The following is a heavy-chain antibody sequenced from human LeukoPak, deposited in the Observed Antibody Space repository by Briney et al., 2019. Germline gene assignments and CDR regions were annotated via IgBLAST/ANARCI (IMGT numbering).Heavy chain of an antibody. Sequence: QPGGSLRLSCAASGFTFSSYEMNWVRQAPGKGLEWVSAISGSDGTTYYADSVKGRFTISRDNSKNTLYLQMNGLRAEDTAVYYCAKDSAKKYDDYWGQGTLVTVSS. CDR2: ISGSDGTT. CDR3: AKDSAKKYDDY. D-gene: IGHD2/OR15-2a*01. V-gene: IGHV3-23*01. CDR1: GFTFSSYE. J-gene: IGHJ4*02.